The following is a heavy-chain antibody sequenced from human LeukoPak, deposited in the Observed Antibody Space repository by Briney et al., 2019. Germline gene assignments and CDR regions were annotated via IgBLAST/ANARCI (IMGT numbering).Heavy chain of an antibody. D-gene: IGHD2-15*01. Sequence: SVKVSCKASGGTFSSYAISWVRQAPGQGLEWMGRIIPIFGTANYAQKFQGRVTITTDESTSTVYMELSSLRSEDTAVYYCARAIGYSSPFDYWGQGTLVTVSS. V-gene: IGHV1-69*05. CDR1: GGTFSSYA. CDR3: ARAIGYSSPFDY. CDR2: IIPIFGTA. J-gene: IGHJ4*02.